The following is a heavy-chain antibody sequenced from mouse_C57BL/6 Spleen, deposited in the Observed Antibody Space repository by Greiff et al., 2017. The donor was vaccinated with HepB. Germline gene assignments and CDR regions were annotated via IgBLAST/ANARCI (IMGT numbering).Heavy chain of an antibody. CDR2: IYPGDGDT. V-gene: IGHV1-82*01. Sequence: QVQLKESGPELVKPGASVKISCKASGYAFSSSWMNWVKQRPGKGLEWIGRIYPGDGDTNYNGKFKGKATLTADKSSSTAYMQLSSLTSEDSAVYFCARGFYYSNFTYYFDYWGQGTTLTVSS. D-gene: IGHD2-5*01. CDR3: ARGFYYSNFTYYFDY. J-gene: IGHJ2*01. CDR1: GYAFSSSW.